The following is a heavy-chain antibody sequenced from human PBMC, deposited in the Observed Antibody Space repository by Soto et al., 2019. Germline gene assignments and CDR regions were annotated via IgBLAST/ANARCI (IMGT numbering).Heavy chain of an antibody. J-gene: IGHJ6*02. V-gene: IGHV1-3*01. CDR1: GYTFTSYA. CDR3: ASSVAKYYYYGMDV. D-gene: IGHD5-12*01. Sequence: ASVKVSCKASGYTFTSYAMHWVRQAPGQGLEWMGGINASYGKAKYSQKFQGRVTITTDKSTSTAYMELSSLRSEDTAVYYCASSVAKYYYYGMDVWGQGTTVTVSS. CDR2: INASYGKA.